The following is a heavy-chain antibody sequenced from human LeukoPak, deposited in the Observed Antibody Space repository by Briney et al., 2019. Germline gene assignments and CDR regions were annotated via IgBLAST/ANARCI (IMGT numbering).Heavy chain of an antibody. V-gene: IGHV3-23*01. CDR2: ISGSGADT. CDR1: EFTFSSYS. Sequence: GGSLRLSCAASEFTFSSYSMNWVRQAPGKGLECVSAISGSGADTYYADSVKGRFTISRDNSKITVYLQMNSLRAEDTAVYYCAKPHYSGSGSYSREDYWGQGTLVTVSS. J-gene: IGHJ4*02. D-gene: IGHD3-10*01. CDR3: AKPHYSGSGSYSREDY.